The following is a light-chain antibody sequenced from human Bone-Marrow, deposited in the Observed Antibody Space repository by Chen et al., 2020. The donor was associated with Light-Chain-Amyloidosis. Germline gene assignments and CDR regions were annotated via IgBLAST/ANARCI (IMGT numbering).Light chain of an antibody. CDR3: QQYNDWPLT. CDR2: CAS. Sequence: ELVVTQSPAILSASPGERATLSCRASPSVGSNFAWYQQSPGQPPRHLINCASTRATGIPGRFSGSGSGTEFTLTITSLKSEDFAVYYCQQYNDWPLTVGGGTKVEIK. J-gene: IGKJ4*01. CDR1: PSVGSN. V-gene: IGKV3-15*01.